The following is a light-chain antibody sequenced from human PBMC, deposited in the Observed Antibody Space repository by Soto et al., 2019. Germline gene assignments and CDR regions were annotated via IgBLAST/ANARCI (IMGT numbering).Light chain of an antibody. CDR3: ASWDDSLDVVV. CDR2: SNT. Sequence: QSALTQPPSASGTPGQRLTISCSGSSSNIGSNYVYWYQQLPGTAPKLLIYSNTQRPSGVPDRFSGSKSGASASLAISGLQSEDEADYYCASWDDSLDVVVFGGGTKLTVL. J-gene: IGLJ2*01. V-gene: IGLV1-44*01. CDR1: SSNIGSNY.